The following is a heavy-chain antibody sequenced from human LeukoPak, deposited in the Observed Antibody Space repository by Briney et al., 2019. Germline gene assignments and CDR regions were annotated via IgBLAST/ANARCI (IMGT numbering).Heavy chain of an antibody. Sequence: PGGSLTLSCAASGFTVSDNYMSWVRQAPGKGLEWVSVIDNGGNTYYADSVKGRFTISRDNSKNTLYLQMNSLRAEDTAVYYCARDGSARSLGNWGQGTLVSVSS. CDR1: GFTVSDNY. D-gene: IGHD6-6*01. V-gene: IGHV3-53*01. J-gene: IGHJ4*02. CDR2: IDNGGNT. CDR3: ARDGSARSLGN.